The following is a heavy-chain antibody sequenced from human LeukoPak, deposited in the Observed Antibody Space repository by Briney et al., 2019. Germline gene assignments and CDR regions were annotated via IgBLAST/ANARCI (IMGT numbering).Heavy chain of an antibody. CDR2: INAGNGNT. CDR1: GYTFTSYA. CDR3: ARDSLTINSVIPNSFDY. Sequence: ASVKVSCKASGYTFTSYAMHWVRQAPGQRLEWMGWINAGNGNTKYSQKFQGRVTITRDTSASTAYMELSSLRSEDTAVYYCARDSLTINSVIPNSFDYWGQGTLVTVSS. D-gene: IGHD3-16*02. V-gene: IGHV1-3*01. J-gene: IGHJ4*02.